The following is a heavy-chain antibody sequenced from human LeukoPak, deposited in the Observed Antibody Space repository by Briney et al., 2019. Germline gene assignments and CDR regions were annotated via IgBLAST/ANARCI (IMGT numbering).Heavy chain of an antibody. CDR3: ARVGRGRYSYGYGY. Sequence: SVKVSCKASGGTFSSYAISWVRQAPGQGLEWMGRIIPILGIANYAQKFQGRVTITADKSTSTAYMELSSLRSEDTAVYYCARVGRGRYSYGYGYWGQGTLVTVSS. CDR2: IIPILGIA. CDR1: GGTFSSYA. J-gene: IGHJ4*02. V-gene: IGHV1-69*04. D-gene: IGHD5-18*01.